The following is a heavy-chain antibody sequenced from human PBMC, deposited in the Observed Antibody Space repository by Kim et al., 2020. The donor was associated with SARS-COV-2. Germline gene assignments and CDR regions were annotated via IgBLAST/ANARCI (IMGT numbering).Heavy chain of an antibody. Sequence: STNYNPSLKSRLTISIDTSKNQFSLKLTSMTPADTAVYYCARVWSDGLDVWGQGTVVTVSS. D-gene: IGHD3-10*01. CDR2: ST. V-gene: IGHV4-59*01. CDR3: ARVWSDGLDV. J-gene: IGHJ3*01.